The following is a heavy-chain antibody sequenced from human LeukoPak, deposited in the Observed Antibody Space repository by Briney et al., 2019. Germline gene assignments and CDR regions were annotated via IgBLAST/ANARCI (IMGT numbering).Heavy chain of an antibody. V-gene: IGHV3-23*01. J-gene: IGHJ4*02. CDR3: ARGSNYFDTSGYNY. CDR1: GFTFSSYA. CDR2: ISGSGGST. D-gene: IGHD3-22*01. Sequence: HSGGTLRLSCAASGFTFSSYAMSWVRQAPGKGLEWVSAISGSGGSTYYADSVKGRFTISRDNSKNTLYLQMNSLRVEDTAVYYCARGSNYFDTSGYNYWGQGTLVTVSS.